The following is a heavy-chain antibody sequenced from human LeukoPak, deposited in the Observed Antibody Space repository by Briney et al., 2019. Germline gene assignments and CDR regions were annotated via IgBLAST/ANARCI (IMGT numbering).Heavy chain of an antibody. CDR2: IYYSGST. CDR3: ARGVNYDFWSGPNPNWFDP. D-gene: IGHD3-3*01. CDR1: GGSISSGSYY. J-gene: IGHJ5*02. Sequence: NPSETLSLTCTVSGGSISSGSYYWSWIRQPPGKGLEWIGYIYYSGSTNYNPSLKSRVTISVDMSKNQFSLILSSVTAADTAVYYCARGVNYDFWSGPNPNWFDPWGQGPLVTVSS. V-gene: IGHV4-61*01.